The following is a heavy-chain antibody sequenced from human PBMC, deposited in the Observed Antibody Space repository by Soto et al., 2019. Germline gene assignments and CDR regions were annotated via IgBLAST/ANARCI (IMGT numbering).Heavy chain of an antibody. CDR2: ISGTGSSI. Sequence: EVQLVESGGGLVQPGGSLRLSCAASGFSLRGYSMSWVRQAPGKGLEWVSYISGTGSSIYADSVKGRFTISRDNAKNSVYLQMNSLGDDDTAVYYCARGAGYGDYGGHWGQGTLVTVSS. J-gene: IGHJ4*02. CDR3: ARGAGYGDYGGH. CDR1: GFSLRGYS. V-gene: IGHV3-48*02. D-gene: IGHD4-17*01.